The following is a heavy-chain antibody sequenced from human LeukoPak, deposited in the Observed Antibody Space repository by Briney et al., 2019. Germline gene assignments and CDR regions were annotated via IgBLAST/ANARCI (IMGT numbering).Heavy chain of an antibody. V-gene: IGHV3-48*01. Sequence: PGGSLRLSCAAPGFTFSSYSMNWVRQAPGKGLEWVSYISSSSSTIYYADSVKGRFTISRDNAKNSLYLQMNSLRAEDTAVYYCASDSSTPYYDFWSGPSYYFDYWGQGTLVTVSS. D-gene: IGHD3-3*01. CDR3: ASDSSTPYYDFWSGPSYYFDY. J-gene: IGHJ4*02. CDR2: ISSSSSTI. CDR1: GFTFSSYS.